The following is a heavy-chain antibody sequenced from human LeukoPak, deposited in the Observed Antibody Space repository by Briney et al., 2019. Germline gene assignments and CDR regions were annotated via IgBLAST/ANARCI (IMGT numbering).Heavy chain of an antibody. J-gene: IGHJ4*02. CDR1: GYTFTGYY. Sequence: GASVKVSCKASGYTFTGYYMHWVRQAPGQGLEWMGWINPNSGGTNYAQKFQGRVTMTRDTSISTAYMGLSRLRSDDTAVYYCARFNYDILTGYYMVPYYFDYWGQGTLVTVSS. CDR3: ARFNYDILTGYYMVPYYFDY. CDR2: INPNSGGT. V-gene: IGHV1-2*02. D-gene: IGHD3-9*01.